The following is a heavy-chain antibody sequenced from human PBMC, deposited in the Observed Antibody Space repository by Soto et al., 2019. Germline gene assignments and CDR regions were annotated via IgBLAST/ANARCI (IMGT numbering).Heavy chain of an antibody. V-gene: IGHV4-39*01. CDR1: GGSISTRSYY. D-gene: IGHD3-9*01. CDR2: VYYRGTT. CDR3: ALDMLTGYYDYHYNGVDV. Sequence: SETLSLTCTVSGGSISTRSYYWGWIRQPPGKGLEWIGSVYYRGTTYYNPSLKSRVTISIDTSKNQFSLKLRSVTAAGTAVYFCALDMLTGYYDYHYNGVDVWGQGTTVTSP. J-gene: IGHJ6*02.